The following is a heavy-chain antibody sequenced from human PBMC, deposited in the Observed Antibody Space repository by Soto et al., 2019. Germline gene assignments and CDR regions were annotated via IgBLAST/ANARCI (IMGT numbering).Heavy chain of an antibody. CDR3: ARGIRRSGSSVGALKI. CDR2: ISYDGSNK. D-gene: IGHD6-25*01. J-gene: IGHJ3*02. V-gene: IGHV3-30-3*01. CDR1: GFTFSSYA. Sequence: QAGLSLRLSCAASGFTFSSYAMHWVRQAPGKGLEWVAVISYDGSNKYYADSVKGRFSISRDNSKNTLYLQMNSLRAEDTAVYYCARGIRRSGSSVGALKIWGQGTMVTVSS.